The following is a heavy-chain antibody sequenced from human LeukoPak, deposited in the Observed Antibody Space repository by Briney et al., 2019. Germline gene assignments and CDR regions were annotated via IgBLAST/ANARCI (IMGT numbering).Heavy chain of an antibody. CDR2: IIPIFGTA. CDR3: ARPGWGSYEGNWFDP. J-gene: IGHJ5*02. D-gene: IGHD1-26*01. CDR1: GGTFSSYA. Sequence: GASVKVSSKASGGTFSSYAISWVRQAPGQGLEWMGGIIPIFGTANYAQKFQGRVTITADESTSTAYMELSSLRSDDTAVYYCARPGWGSYEGNWFDPWGQGTLVTVSS. V-gene: IGHV1-69*13.